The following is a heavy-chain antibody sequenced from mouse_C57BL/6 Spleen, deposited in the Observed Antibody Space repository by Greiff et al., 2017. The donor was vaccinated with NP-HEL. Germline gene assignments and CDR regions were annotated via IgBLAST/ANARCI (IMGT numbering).Heavy chain of an antibody. V-gene: IGHV3-6*01. Sequence: EVKLVESGPGLVKPSQSLSLTCSVTGYSITSGYYWNWIRQFPGNKLEWMGYISYDGSNNYNPSLKNRISITRDTSKNQFFLKLNSVTTEDTATYYCAVYDYDERGYAMDYWGQGTSVTVSS. CDR1: GYSITSGYY. CDR3: AVYDYDERGYAMDY. CDR2: ISYDGSN. J-gene: IGHJ4*01. D-gene: IGHD2-4*01.